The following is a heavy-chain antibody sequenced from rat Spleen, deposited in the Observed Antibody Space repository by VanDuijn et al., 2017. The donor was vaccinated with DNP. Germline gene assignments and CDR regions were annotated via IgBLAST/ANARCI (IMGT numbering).Heavy chain of an antibody. V-gene: IGHV5-31*01. CDR2: ITTSGGST. CDR1: GFTFNNYW. Sequence: EVQLVESGGGLVQPGRSLKLSCVASGFTFNNYWMTWIRQVPGKGLEWVASITTSGGSTYYRDSVKGRFTISRDNAKSTLYLQMDSLRSEETATYYCAKAGGYSPWYFDYWGQGVMVTVSS. D-gene: IGHD1-11*01. CDR3: AKAGGYSPWYFDY. J-gene: IGHJ2*01.